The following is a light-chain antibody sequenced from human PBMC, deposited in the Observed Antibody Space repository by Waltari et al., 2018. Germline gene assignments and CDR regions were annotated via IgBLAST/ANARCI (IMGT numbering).Light chain of an antibody. CDR2: KAT. Sequence: DIQMTPSPSTLSASVGDRVTITCRASRSISKWLAWYQQKPGKAPKLLIYKATYLQSGVPSRFSGIGSGTEFTLTISSLQPDDFATYYCQQYDNFPLTFGGGTKVEIK. V-gene: IGKV1-5*03. CDR3: QQYDNFPLT. CDR1: RSISKW. J-gene: IGKJ4*01.